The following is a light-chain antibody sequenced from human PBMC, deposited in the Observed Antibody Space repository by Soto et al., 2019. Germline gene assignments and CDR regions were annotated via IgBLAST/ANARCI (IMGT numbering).Light chain of an antibody. CDR1: SSDVGGYNY. Sequence: QPVLTQPASVSGSPGQSITISCTGTSSDVGGYNYVSWYQQHPGKAPKLMIYDVTNRPSGVSNRFSGSKSGNTASLTISGLQAEDEADYYCSSYTGTNTVVFGGGTKVTVL. CDR3: SSYTGTNTVV. CDR2: DVT. J-gene: IGLJ2*01. V-gene: IGLV2-14*01.